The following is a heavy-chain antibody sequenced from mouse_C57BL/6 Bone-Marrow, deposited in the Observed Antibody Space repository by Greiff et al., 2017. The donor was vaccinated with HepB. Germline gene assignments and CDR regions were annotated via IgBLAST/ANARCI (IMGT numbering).Heavy chain of an antibody. V-gene: IGHV1-50*01. D-gene: IGHD2-2*01. CDR1: GYTFTSYW. J-gene: IGHJ4*01. CDR2: IDPSDSYT. Sequence: QQSCKASGYTFTSYWMQWVKQRPGQGLEWIGEIDPSDSYTNYNQKFKGKATLTVDTSSSTAYMQLSSLTSEDSAVYYCAVWLRRTPHYYAMDYWGQGTSVTVSS. CDR3: AVWLRRTPHYYAMDY.